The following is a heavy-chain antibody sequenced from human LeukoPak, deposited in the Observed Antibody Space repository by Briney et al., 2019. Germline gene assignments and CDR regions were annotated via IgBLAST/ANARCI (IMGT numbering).Heavy chain of an antibody. CDR2: ISSSSSYI. Sequence: PGRSLRLSCAASGFTFSSYSMNWVRQAPGKGLEWVSSISSSSSYIYYADSVKGRFTISRDNAKNTLYLQMNSLRAEDTAVYYCAREGTSGRYFDYWGQGTLVTVSS. J-gene: IGHJ4*02. V-gene: IGHV3-21*01. CDR3: AREGTSGRYFDY. D-gene: IGHD1-1*01. CDR1: GFTFSSYS.